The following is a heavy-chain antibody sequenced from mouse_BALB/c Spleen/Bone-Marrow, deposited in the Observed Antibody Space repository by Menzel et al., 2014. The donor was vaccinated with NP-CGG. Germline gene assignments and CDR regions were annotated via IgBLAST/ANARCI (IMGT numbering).Heavy chain of an antibody. J-gene: IGHJ2*01. Sequence: EVKLMESGGGLVQPGGSRKLSCAASGFTFSSFGMRWVRQAPEKGLEWVAYISSGSSTIYYADTVKGRFTISRDKPKNTLFLQMTSLRSEDTAMYYCASDYDYFDYWGQGTTLTVSS. D-gene: IGHD2-4*01. CDR1: GFTFSSFG. CDR2: ISSGSSTI. V-gene: IGHV5-17*02. CDR3: ASDYDYFDY.